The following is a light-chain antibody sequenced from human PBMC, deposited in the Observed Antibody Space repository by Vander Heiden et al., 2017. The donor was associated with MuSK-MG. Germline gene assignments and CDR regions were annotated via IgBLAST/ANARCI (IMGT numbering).Light chain of an antibody. CDR3: QQYNNWPPWT. CDR2: GAS. V-gene: IGKV3-15*01. Sequence: EIVMTQSPATLSVSPGERATLSCRASQSVSSNLAWYQQKPGQAPRLLIYGASTRATGIPARFSGSGSGTEFTLTISSLQSEDFAVYYCQQYNNWPPWTFGQGTKVEFE. J-gene: IGKJ1*01. CDR1: QSVSSN.